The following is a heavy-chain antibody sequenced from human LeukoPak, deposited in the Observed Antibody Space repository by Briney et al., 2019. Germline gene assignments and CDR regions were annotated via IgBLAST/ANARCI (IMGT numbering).Heavy chain of an antibody. CDR1: GFTVSSNY. V-gene: IGHV3-53*01. J-gene: IGHJ3*02. CDR2: IYSGGST. Sequence: GGSLRLSCAASGFTVSSNYMSWVRQAPGKGLEWVSVIYSGGSTYYADSVKGRFTISRDNSKNTLYLQMNSLRAEDTAVYYCAKPPYGSGKSIAFDIWGQGTMVTVSS. D-gene: IGHD3-10*01. CDR3: AKPPYGSGKSIAFDI.